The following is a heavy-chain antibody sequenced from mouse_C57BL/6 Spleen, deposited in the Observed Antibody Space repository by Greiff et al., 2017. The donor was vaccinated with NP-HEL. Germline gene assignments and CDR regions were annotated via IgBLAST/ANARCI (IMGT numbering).Heavy chain of an antibody. Sequence: EVKLQESGPELVKPGASVKIPCKASGYTFTDYNMDWVKQSHGKSLEWIGDINPNNGGTIYNQKFKGKATLTVDKSSSTAYMELRRLTSEDTAVYYCARGGSSYVNYAMDYWGQGTSVTVSS. V-gene: IGHV1-18*01. CDR3: ARGGSSYVNYAMDY. CDR1: GYTFTDYN. J-gene: IGHJ4*01. CDR2: INPNNGGT. D-gene: IGHD1-1*01.